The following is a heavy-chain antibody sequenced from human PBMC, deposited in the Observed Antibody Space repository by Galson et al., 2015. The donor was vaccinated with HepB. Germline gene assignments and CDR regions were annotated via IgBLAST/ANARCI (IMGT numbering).Heavy chain of an antibody. V-gene: IGHV3-23*01. CDR3: AKLSGSSWYCGS. Sequence: SLRLSCAASGLTFSSSAMSWVRQAPGKGLEWVSVISGSGDSTYYADSVKGRFTISRDNSKNTLYLQMNSLRADDTALYYCAKLSGSSWYCGSWGQGTLVTVSS. CDR2: ISGSGDST. D-gene: IGHD6-13*01. CDR1: GLTFSSSA. J-gene: IGHJ4*02.